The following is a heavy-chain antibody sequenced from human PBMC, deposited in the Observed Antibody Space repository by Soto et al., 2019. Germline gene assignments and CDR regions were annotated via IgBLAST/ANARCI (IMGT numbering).Heavy chain of an antibody. D-gene: IGHD2-15*01. CDR3: ARRYCSGDSCYYYGMDV. J-gene: IGHJ6*02. CDR2: IIPIFGTA. Sequence: QVQLVQSGAEVKKPGSSVKVSCKASGGTFSSYAISWVRQAPGQGLEWMGGIIPIFGTANYAQKFQGRVTITADESTSTAYMELSSLGSEDTAVYYCARRYCSGDSCYYYGMDVWGQGTTVTVSS. V-gene: IGHV1-69*12. CDR1: GGTFSSYA.